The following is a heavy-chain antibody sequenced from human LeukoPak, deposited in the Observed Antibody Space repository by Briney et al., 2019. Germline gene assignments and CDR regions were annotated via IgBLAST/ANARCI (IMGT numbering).Heavy chain of an antibody. CDR1: GGSISSSSYY. D-gene: IGHD6-6*01. J-gene: IGHJ4*02. CDR3: ARADSRSLPIDY. V-gene: IGHV4-61*05. Sequence: PSETLSLTCSVSGGSISSSSYYWGWIRQPPGKGLEWIGYIYYSGSTNYNPSLKSRVTISVDMSKNQFSLKLSSVTAADTAVYYCARADSRSLPIDYWGQGTLVTVSS. CDR2: IYYSGST.